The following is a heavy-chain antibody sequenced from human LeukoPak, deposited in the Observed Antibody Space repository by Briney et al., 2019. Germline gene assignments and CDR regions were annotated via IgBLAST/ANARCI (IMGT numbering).Heavy chain of an antibody. CDR1: GYTFTSYG. J-gene: IGHJ4*02. V-gene: IGHV1-18*01. CDR3: ASGTYYYDSSGYDLDY. Sequence: GASVKVSCKASGYTFTSYGISWVRQAPGQGLEWMGWISAYNGNTNYAQKLQGRVTMNTDTSTSTAYMELRSLRSDDTAVYYCASGTYYYDSSGYDLDYWGQGTLVTVSS. D-gene: IGHD3-22*01. CDR2: ISAYNGNT.